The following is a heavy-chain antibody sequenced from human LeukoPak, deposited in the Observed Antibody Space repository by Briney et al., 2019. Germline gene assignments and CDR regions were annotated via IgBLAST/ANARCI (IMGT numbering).Heavy chain of an antibody. Sequence: GSSVKVFCKASGGTFSSYAISWVRQAPGQGLEWMGRIIPILGIANYAQKSQGRVTITADKSTSTAYMELSSLRSEDTAVYYCARDSYYSSGWYDDYWGQGTLVTVSS. CDR1: GGTFSSYA. J-gene: IGHJ4*02. CDR2: IIPILGIA. CDR3: ARDSYYSSGWYDDY. V-gene: IGHV1-69*04. D-gene: IGHD6-19*01.